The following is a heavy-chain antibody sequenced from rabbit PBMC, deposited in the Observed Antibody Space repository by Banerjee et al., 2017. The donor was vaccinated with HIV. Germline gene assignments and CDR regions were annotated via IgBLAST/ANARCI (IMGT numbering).Heavy chain of an antibody. V-gene: IGHV1S45*01. CDR3: ARGAGYAGGNYAL. D-gene: IGHD8-1*01. CDR2: IYAGSSGYT. J-gene: IGHJ4*01. CDR1: GFSFSSSDW. Sequence: EESGGDLVKPEGSLTLTCTASGFSFSSSDWICWVRQAPGKGLEWIACIYAGSSGYTYYASWAKGRFTISKTSSTTVTLQMTSLTAADTATYFCARGAGYAGGNYALWGQGTLVTVS.